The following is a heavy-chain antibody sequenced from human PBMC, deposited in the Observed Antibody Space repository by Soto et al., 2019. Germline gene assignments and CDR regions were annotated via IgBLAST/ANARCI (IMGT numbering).Heavy chain of an antibody. CDR3: AKDDCSSTSCYQFDY. D-gene: IGHD2-2*01. CDR1: GFTFSSYG. CDR2: ISYDGSNK. J-gene: IGHJ4*02. V-gene: IGHV3-30*18. Sequence: GGSLRLSCAASGFTFSSYGMHWVRQAPGKGLEWVAVISYDGSNKYYADSVKGRFTISRDNSKNTLYLQMNSLRAEDTAVYYCAKDDCSSTSCYQFDYWGQGTLVTVSS.